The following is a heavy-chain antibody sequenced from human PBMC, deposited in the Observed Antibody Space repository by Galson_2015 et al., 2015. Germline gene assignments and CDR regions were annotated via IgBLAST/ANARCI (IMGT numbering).Heavy chain of an antibody. CDR2: IKEDGSKR. J-gene: IGHJ3*01. V-gene: IGHV3-7*01. D-gene: IGHD3-10*01. CDR1: GFTFRTYW. CDR3: ARDDPWFGAYRF. Sequence: SLRLSCAASGFTFRTYWMSWVRQAPGRGLEWVANIKEDGSKRYHADSVKGRFMISRDNAKNSLFLQMNSLRGDDTAIYYCARDDPWFGAYRFWGQGAMVTVSA.